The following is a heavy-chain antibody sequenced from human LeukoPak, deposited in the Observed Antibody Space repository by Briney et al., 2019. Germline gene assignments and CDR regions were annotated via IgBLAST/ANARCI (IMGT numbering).Heavy chain of an antibody. D-gene: IGHD5-24*01. J-gene: IGHJ6*03. Sequence: KPSGTLSLTCAVSGGSISSSNWWSWVRPPPGKGLEWIGEIYHSGSTNYNPSLKSRVTISVDKSKNQFSLKLSSVTAADTAVYYCAREYRRWLQLTYYYYMDVWGKGTTVTVSS. CDR3: AREYRRWLQLTYYYYMDV. V-gene: IGHV4-4*02. CDR1: GGSISSSNW. CDR2: IYHSGST.